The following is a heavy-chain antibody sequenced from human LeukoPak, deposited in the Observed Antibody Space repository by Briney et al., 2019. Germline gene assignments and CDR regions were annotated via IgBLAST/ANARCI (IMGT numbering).Heavy chain of an antibody. Sequence: SETLSLTCSVSGDSISSYYWSWIRQPPGKGLEWLGFISYSGYTKYNPSHESRITISVDTSRNQFSLKLSSVTAADTAVYYCARVNTVTAGVLWYFDYRGQGTLVTVSS. D-gene: IGHD4-17*01. CDR1: GDSISSYY. J-gene: IGHJ4*02. CDR2: ISYSGYT. V-gene: IGHV4-59*01. CDR3: ARVNTVTAGVLWYFDY.